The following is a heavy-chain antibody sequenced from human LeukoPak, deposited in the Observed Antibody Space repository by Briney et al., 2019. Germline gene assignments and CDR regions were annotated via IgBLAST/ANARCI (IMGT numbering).Heavy chain of an antibody. Sequence: PVKVSCKASGGTFSSYAISWVRQAPGQGLEWMGRIIPILGIANYPQKFQGRVTITTDKSTSTAYMELSSLRSEDTAVYYCAVNRDCSSTSCHHDWFDPWGQGTLATVSS. J-gene: IGHJ5*02. CDR3: AVNRDCSSTSCHHDWFDP. CDR1: GGTFSSYA. CDR2: IIPILGIA. V-gene: IGHV1-69*04. D-gene: IGHD2-2*01.